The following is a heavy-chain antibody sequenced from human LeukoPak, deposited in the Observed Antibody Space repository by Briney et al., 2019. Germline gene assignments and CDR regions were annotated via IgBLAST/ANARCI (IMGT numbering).Heavy chain of an antibody. D-gene: IGHD4-17*01. CDR3: ARKGTTAGYYFDY. Sequence: PSETLSLTCVVSGGSISSNNWWNWVRLPPGKGLEWIGEIHHSGSTNYNPSLKSRVTISVDKSKNHFSLKLSSVTAADAALYYCARKGTTAGYYFDYWGQGTLVTVSS. J-gene: IGHJ4*02. CDR1: GGSISSNNW. V-gene: IGHV4-4*02. CDR2: IHHSGST.